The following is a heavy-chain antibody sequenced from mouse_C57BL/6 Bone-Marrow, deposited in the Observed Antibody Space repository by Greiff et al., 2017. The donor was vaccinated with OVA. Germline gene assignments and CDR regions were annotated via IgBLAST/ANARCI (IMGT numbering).Heavy chain of an antibody. D-gene: IGHD1-1*01. CDR3: ARHTIHYYGTHDYAMDY. V-gene: IGHV5-6*01. CDR2: ISSGGSYT. J-gene: IGHJ4*01. CDR1: GFTFSSYG. Sequence: EVHLVESGGDLVKPGGSLKLSCAASGFTFSSYGMSWVRQTPDKRLEWVATISSGGSYTYYPDSVKGRFTISRDNAKNTLYLQMSSLKSEDTAMYYCARHTIHYYGTHDYAMDYWGQGTSVTVSS.